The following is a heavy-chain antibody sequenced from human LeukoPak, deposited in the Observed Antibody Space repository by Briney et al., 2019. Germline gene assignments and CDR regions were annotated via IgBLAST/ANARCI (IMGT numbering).Heavy chain of an antibody. D-gene: IGHD2-2*01. Sequence: ASVKVSCKASGYTFTSYGISWVRQAPGQGLEWMGWISAYNGNTNYAQKLQGRVTMTTDTSTSTAYMELRSLRSDDTAVYYCVRDARYCSSTSCYGGRDFDYWGQGTLVTVSS. V-gene: IGHV1-18*01. CDR2: ISAYNGNT. J-gene: IGHJ4*02. CDR3: VRDARYCSSTSCYGGRDFDY. CDR1: GYTFTSYG.